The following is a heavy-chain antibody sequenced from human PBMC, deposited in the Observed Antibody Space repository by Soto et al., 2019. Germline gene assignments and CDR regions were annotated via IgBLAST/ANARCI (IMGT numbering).Heavy chain of an antibody. D-gene: IGHD4-17*01. CDR2: INHSGST. Sequence: PSETLSLTCAVYGGSFSAFYWTWIRQPPGKGLEWLGEINHSGSTNYNPSLKSRVTTSVDTSKNQFSLRLSSVTVADTAVYYCASMDDYGGNSNYWGQGTLVTVSS. CDR3: ASMDDYGGNSNY. V-gene: IGHV4-34*01. CDR1: GGSFSAFY. J-gene: IGHJ4*02.